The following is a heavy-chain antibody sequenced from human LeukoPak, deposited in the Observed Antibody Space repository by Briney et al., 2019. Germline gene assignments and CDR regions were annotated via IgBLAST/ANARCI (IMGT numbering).Heavy chain of an antibody. D-gene: IGHD2-21*02. CDR2: INDNGDGT. Sequence: GGSLRLSCAASGFTFSSYAMSWVRQAPGKGLKWVSTINDNGDGTYYADSVKGRFTISRDNSKNTLYLQMNSLRAEDTAVYYCAKDHIVVVTAIDYWGQGTLVTVSS. J-gene: IGHJ4*02. CDR1: GFTFSSYA. V-gene: IGHV3-23*01. CDR3: AKDHIVVVTAIDY.